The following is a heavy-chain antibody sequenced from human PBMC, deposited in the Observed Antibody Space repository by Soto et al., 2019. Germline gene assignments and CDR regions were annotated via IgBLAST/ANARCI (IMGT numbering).Heavy chain of an antibody. D-gene: IGHD2-15*01. CDR2: IVCSGVTT. V-gene: IGHV3-23*01. CDR3: AKGRAVSGVPPFHYYYGMDV. J-gene: IGHJ6*02. CDR1: GVTLTSCA. Sequence: PAWSLRLPCAASGVTLTSCAMGWVPQTPGKGLDWLSRIVCSGVTTSSPDSVQGRFTICRENSKKTLYLQMNSLRGQDTAVYYCAKGRAVSGVPPFHYYYGMDVRGQGPTVTVSS.